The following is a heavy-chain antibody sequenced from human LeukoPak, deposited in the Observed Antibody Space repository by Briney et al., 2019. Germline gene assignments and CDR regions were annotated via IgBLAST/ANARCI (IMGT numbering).Heavy chain of an antibody. CDR3: ARSGGLWLLTYYFDY. J-gene: IGHJ4*02. D-gene: IGHD3-22*01. Sequence: SETLSLTCTVSGASLSSGSYYWSWIRQPAGKGLEWIGRIYPSGSTDYNPSLKSRVTISVDTSKNQLSLKLSSVTAADTAVYFCARSGGLWLLTYYFDYWGQGTLVTVSS. V-gene: IGHV4-61*02. CDR2: IYPSGST. CDR1: GASLSSGSYY.